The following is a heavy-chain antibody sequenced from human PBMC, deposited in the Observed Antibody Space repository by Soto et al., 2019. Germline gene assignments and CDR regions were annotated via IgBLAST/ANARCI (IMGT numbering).Heavy chain of an antibody. V-gene: IGHV4-39*07. J-gene: IGHJ3*02. CDR1: GGSISSSSYY. CDR3: AREGKLGFDAFDI. D-gene: IGHD7-27*01. CDR2: IYYSGST. Sequence: SETLSLTCTVSGGSISSSSYYWGWIRQPPGKGLEWIGSIYYSGSTYYNPSLKSRVTISVDTSKNQFSLKVSSVTAADTAVYYCAREGKLGFDAFDIWGQGTMVTVSS.